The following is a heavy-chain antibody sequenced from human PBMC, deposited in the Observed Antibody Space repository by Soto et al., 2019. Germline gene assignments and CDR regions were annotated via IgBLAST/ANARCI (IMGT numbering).Heavy chain of an antibody. D-gene: IGHD3-16*02. Sequence: QVQLQESGPGLVKPSETLSLTCTVSGGSISSYYWSWIRQPPGKGLEWIGYIYYSGSTNYNPSLKSRVTISVDTSKNQFALKLSSVTAADTAVYYCARVDYDSVWGCYRYTVPSAFDYWGQGTLVTVSS. CDR1: GGSISSYY. CDR3: ARVDYDSVWGCYRYTVPSAFDY. CDR2: IYYSGST. J-gene: IGHJ4*02. V-gene: IGHV4-59*01.